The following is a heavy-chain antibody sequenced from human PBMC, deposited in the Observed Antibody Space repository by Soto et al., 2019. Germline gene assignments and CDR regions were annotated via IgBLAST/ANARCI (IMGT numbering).Heavy chain of an antibody. J-gene: IGHJ4*02. V-gene: IGHV1-46*02. CDR2: INPSGGST. CDR1: GYTFNSYY. Sequence: ASVKVSCKASGYTFNSYYMHWVRQAPGQGLEWMGIINPSGGSTSYAQKFQGRVTMTRDTSTSTVYMELSSLRSEDTAVYYCARVEREYCSGGSCSPYFDYGGQGTRDTFSS. D-gene: IGHD2-15*01. CDR3: ARVEREYCSGGSCSPYFDY.